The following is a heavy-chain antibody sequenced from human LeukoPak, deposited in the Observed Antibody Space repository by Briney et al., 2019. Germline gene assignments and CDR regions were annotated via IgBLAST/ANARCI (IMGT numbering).Heavy chain of an antibody. CDR1: GCSISSSSYY. J-gene: IGHJ3*02. V-gene: IGHV4-39*07. CDR3: ARVKWAVASDDAFDI. CDR2: IYYSGST. D-gene: IGHD6-19*01. Sequence: WETLSLTCTVSGCSISSSSYYWGWIRQPPGKGLEWMGSIYYSGSTYYNPSLKSRVTISVDTSKNQFSLKVRSVTAADTAVYYCARVKWAVASDDAFDIWGQGTMVTVSS.